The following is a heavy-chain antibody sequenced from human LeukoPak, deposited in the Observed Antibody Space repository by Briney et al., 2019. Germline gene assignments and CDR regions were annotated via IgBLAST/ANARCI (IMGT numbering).Heavy chain of an antibody. Sequence: GGSLRLSCAASGFTFSSYAMSWVRQAPGKGLEWVSAISGSGGSTYYADSVKGRFTISRDNSKNTLYLQMNSLRAEDTAVYYCANRRITMIVVVSLVYAFDIWGQGTMVTVSS. CDR3: ANRRITMIVVVSLVYAFDI. CDR1: GFTFSSYA. J-gene: IGHJ3*02. V-gene: IGHV3-23*01. CDR2: ISGSGGST. D-gene: IGHD3-22*01.